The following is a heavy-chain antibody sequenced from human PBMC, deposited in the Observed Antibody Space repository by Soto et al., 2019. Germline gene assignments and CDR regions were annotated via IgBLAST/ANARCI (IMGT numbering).Heavy chain of an antibody. D-gene: IGHD3-10*01. CDR2: IYYSGRT. V-gene: IGHV4-39*01. CDR3: VRHGSGSYLPIDY. J-gene: IGHJ4*02. Sequence: SETLSITCTVSGGSISGSPYYWGWIRQPPGKGLEYIGSIYYSGRTYYNPSLKSRVTVSVDTSKNQFSLKLSSVSAADTAVFYCVRHGSGSYLPIDYWGQGTLVTVSS. CDR1: GGSISGSPYY.